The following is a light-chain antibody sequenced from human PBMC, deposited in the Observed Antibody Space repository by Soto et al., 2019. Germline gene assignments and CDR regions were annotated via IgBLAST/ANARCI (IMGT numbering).Light chain of an antibody. CDR2: GAS. V-gene: IGKV3-20*01. CDR3: QHYGSAPST. Sequence: EIVLTQSPGTLSLSPGEGATLSCRASQSGSSNFLAWYQQKPGQAPRLLIYGASSRATGIPDRFSGSGSGTDFTLTISRLEPEDFAVYYCQHYGSAPSTFGQGTRLEIK. CDR1: QSGSSNF. J-gene: IGKJ5*01.